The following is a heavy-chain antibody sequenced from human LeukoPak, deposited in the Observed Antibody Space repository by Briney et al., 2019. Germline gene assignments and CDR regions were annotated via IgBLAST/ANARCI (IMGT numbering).Heavy chain of an antibody. CDR2: IYSGGST. CDR3: ARERQGLFDY. J-gene: IGHJ4*02. V-gene: IGHV3-66*01. CDR1: GFTVRSNY. D-gene: IGHD6-19*01. Sequence: GGSLRLSCAASGFTVRSNYMSWVRQAPGKGLEWVSVIYSGGSTYHADSVKGRFTISRDDSKNTLFLQMNSLRAEDTAVYYCARERQGLFDYWGQGTLVTVSS.